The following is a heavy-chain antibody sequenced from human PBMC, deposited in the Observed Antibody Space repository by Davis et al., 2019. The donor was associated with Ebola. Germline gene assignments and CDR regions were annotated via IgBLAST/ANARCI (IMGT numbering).Heavy chain of an antibody. D-gene: IGHD3-3*01. CDR3: VRDGVIILTAFYGDVY. Sequence: GESLKISCAGSGFIFSHYAVHWVRKAPGKGLEWLSHISSSGSPIYYGDSVKGRFTISRDSSKNTVYLQMDSLRIDDTAVYFCVRDGVIILTAFYGDVYWGQGTPVTVSS. V-gene: IGHV3-48*01. CDR1: GFIFSHYA. J-gene: IGHJ4*02. CDR2: ISSSGSPI.